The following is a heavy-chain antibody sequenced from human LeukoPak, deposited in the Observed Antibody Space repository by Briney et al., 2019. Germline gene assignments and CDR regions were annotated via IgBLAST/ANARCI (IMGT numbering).Heavy chain of an antibody. J-gene: IGHJ4*02. Sequence: GGSLRLSCVASGFSFDNYAMTWVRQAPGKGLEWVANIKEDGSEKYYVDSVKGRFTISRDNAKNSLFLQMNSLRNEDTAVYYCVRDAVTAYWGQGTLVTVSS. V-gene: IGHV3-7*01. D-gene: IGHD1-14*01. CDR3: VRDAVTAY. CDR2: IKEDGSEK. CDR1: GFSFDNYA.